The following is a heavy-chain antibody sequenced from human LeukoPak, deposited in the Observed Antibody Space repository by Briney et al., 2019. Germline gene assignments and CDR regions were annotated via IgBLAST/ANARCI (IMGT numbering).Heavy chain of an antibody. J-gene: IGHJ4*02. Sequence: ASVKVSCTASGYTFTNYGISWVRQAPGQGLEWMGWISGYNGNTNYAQKLQGRVTMTTDTSTSTVYMELSSLRSEDTAVYYCARTLGYSSKWYDYWGQGTLVTVSS. V-gene: IGHV1-18*01. CDR3: ARTLGYSSKWYDY. D-gene: IGHD6-13*01. CDR2: ISGYNGNT. CDR1: GYTFTNYG.